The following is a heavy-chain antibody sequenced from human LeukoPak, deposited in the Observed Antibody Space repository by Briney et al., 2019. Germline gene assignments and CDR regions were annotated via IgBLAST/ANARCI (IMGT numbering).Heavy chain of an antibody. CDR2: ISSSGSYI. J-gene: IGHJ4*02. Sequence: GGSLRLSCAASGFIFSNYNMNWVRQAPGKGLEWVSFISSSGSYIYFADSVNGRFTISRDNAKNSLFLQMNSLRADDTGLYYCARATTAKRGSEGYWGRGTLVTVSS. V-gene: IGHV3-21*01. D-gene: IGHD4-11*01. CDR3: ARATTAKRGSEGY. CDR1: GFIFSNYN.